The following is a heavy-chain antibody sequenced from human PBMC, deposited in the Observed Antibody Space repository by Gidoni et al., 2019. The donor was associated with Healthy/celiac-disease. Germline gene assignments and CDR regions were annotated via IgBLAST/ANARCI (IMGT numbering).Heavy chain of an antibody. CDR2: ISYDGSNK. Sequence: QVQLVESGGGVVQPGRSLSLSCAASGFTFSSYGMPWVRQAPGKGLEWVAVISYDGSNKYYADSVKGRFTISRDNSKNTLYLQMNSLRAEDTAVYYCAKGLVGATTWGQGTLVTVSS. D-gene: IGHD1-26*01. CDR1: GFTFSSYG. J-gene: IGHJ5*02. V-gene: IGHV3-30*18. CDR3: AKGLVGATT.